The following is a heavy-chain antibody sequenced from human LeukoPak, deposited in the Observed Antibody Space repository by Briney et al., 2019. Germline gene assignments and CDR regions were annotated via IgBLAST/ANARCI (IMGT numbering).Heavy chain of an antibody. CDR1: GFTFNSYS. J-gene: IGHJ5*02. CDR3: ARDLGQYYDTSDNWFDP. D-gene: IGHD3-22*01. Sequence: GGSLRLSCAASGFTFNSYSMHWVRQAPGKGLEWVTAISDDETYKFYADSVKGRFTISRDNSKNTLYLQMNSLRAEDTAVYYCARDLGQYYDTSDNWFDPWGQGTLVTVSS. CDR2: ISDDETYK. V-gene: IGHV3-30-3*01.